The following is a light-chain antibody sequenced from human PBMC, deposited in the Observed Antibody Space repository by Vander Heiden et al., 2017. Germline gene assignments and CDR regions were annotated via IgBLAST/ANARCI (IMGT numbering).Light chain of an antibody. J-gene: IGLJ1*01. CDR3: AAWDDSLSGYV. CDR2: RNN. Sequence: QPVLTQPPSASGSPGQRVTIPCSGSSSNIGSNYVYWYQQLPGTAPNLLIYRNNQRPSGVPDRFSGSESGTSASLAISGLRSEDEADYYCAAWDDSLSGYVFGTGTKVTVL. CDR1: SSNIGSNY. V-gene: IGLV1-47*01.